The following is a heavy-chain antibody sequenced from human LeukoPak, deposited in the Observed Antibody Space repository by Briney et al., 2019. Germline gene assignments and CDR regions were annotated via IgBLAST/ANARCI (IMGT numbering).Heavy chain of an antibody. V-gene: IGHV4-4*02. CDR2: IYHSGST. D-gene: IGHD6-19*01. CDR1: GGSISSSNW. Sequence: PSETLSLTCAVSGGSISSSNWWSWVRQPPGKGLEWIGEIYHSGSTNYNPSLKSRVTISVDKSKNQFSLKLSSVTAADTAVYYCARVYSSGWYAGYYYYYGMDVWGQGTTVTVSS. CDR3: ARVYSSGWYAGYYYYYGMDV. J-gene: IGHJ6*02.